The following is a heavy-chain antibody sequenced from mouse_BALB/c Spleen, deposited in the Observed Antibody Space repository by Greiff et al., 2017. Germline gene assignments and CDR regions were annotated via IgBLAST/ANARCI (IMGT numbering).Heavy chain of an antibody. Sequence: EVQLQQSGPGLVKPSQSLSLTCTVTGYSITSDYAWNWIRQFPGNKLEWMGYISYSGSTSYNPSLKSRISITRDTSKNQFFLQLNSVTTEDTATYYCARGDYDYEVDYWGQGTTLTVSS. D-gene: IGHD2-4*01. CDR1: GYSITSDYA. CDR3: ARGDYDYEVDY. CDR2: ISYSGST. V-gene: IGHV3-2*02. J-gene: IGHJ2*01.